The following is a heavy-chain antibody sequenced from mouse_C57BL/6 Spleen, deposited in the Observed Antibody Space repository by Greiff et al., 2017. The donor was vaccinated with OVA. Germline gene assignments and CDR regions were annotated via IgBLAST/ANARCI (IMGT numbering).Heavy chain of an antibody. V-gene: IGHV1-69*01. J-gene: IGHJ3*01. CDR1: GYTFTSYW. CDR2: IDPSDSYT. CDR3: ARDSSGYRFAY. D-gene: IGHD3-2*02. Sequence: QVQLQQPGAELVMPGASVKLSCKASGYTFTSYWMHWVKQRPGQGLEWIGEIDPSDSYTNYNQKFKGKSTLTVDKSSSTAYMQLSSLTSEDSAVYYCARDSSGYRFAYWGQVTLVTFSA.